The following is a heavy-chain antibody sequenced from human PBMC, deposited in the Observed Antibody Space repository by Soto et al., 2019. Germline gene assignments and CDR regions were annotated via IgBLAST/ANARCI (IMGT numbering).Heavy chain of an antibody. V-gene: IGHV1-69*12. J-gene: IGHJ6*02. Sequence: QVQLVQSGAEVKKPGSSVKVSCKASGGTFSSYAISWVRQAPGHGLEWMGGIIPIFGTANYAQKFQGRVTITADESTSTAYLEMSSLRYEDTAVYYCARHVPAAGYYYGMDVWGQGTTVTVSS. D-gene: IGHD2-2*01. CDR2: IIPIFGTA. CDR1: GGTFSSYA. CDR3: ARHVPAAGYYYGMDV.